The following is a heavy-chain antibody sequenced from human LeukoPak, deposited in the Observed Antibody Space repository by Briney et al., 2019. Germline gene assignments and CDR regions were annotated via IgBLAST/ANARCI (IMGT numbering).Heavy chain of an antibody. V-gene: IGHV4-59*11. Sequence: PSETLSLTCSVSGGSITSHYWGWIRQPPGKGLEWIGYIHYSGSTNYNPSLTNRVTISVDTSNSQFSLKLISVTAADMAVYYCARVRIMVRGGGMDVWGKGTTVTVST. CDR3: ARVRIMVRGGGMDV. J-gene: IGHJ6*04. D-gene: IGHD3-10*01. CDR1: GGSITSHY. CDR2: IHYSGST.